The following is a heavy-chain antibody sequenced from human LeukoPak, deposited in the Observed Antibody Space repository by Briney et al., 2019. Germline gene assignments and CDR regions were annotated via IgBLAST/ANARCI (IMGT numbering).Heavy chain of an antibody. CDR2: ISSSSSYI. D-gene: IGHD4-17*01. V-gene: IGHV3-21*01. J-gene: IGHJ3*02. Sequence: GGSLRLSCAASGFTFSSYSMNWVRQAPGKGLEWVSSISSSSSYIHYADSVKGRFTISRDNAKNSLYLQMNSLRAEDTAVYYCARGLIYGDDAFDIWGQGTMVTVSS. CDR1: GFTFSSYS. CDR3: ARGLIYGDDAFDI.